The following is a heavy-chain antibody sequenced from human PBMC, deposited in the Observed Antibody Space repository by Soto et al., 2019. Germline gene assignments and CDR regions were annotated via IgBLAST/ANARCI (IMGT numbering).Heavy chain of an antibody. CDR1: GGSFSGYY. CDR2: INHSGST. J-gene: IGHJ4*02. Sequence: KTSETLSRTCAVYGGSFSGYYWSWMRQPPGKGLEWIGEINHSGSTNYNPSLKSRVTISVDTSKNQFSLKLSSVTAADTAVYYCARVTEAYCGGDCYRDHFDYWGQGTLVTVSS. V-gene: IGHV4-34*01. CDR3: ARVTEAYCGGDCYRDHFDY. D-gene: IGHD2-21*02.